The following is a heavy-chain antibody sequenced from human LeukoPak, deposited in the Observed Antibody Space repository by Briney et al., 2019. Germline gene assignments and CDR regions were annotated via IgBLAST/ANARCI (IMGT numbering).Heavy chain of an antibody. CDR3: AMNGQSGFSFDP. V-gene: IGHV4-34*01. Sequence: SETLSLTCAVYGGSFSGYYWSWIRQPPGKGLEWIGEINHSGSTNYNPSLKSRVAISADTSKNQFSLRLTSVTAADTAVYHCAMNGQSGFSFDPWGQGTLVTVSS. CDR1: GGSFSGYY. D-gene: IGHD1-26*01. J-gene: IGHJ5*02. CDR2: INHSGST.